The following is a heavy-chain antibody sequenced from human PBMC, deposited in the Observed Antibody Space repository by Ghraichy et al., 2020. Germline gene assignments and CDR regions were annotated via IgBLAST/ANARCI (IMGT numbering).Heavy chain of an antibody. CDR2: ISSSGSTI. Sequence: GSLNISCAASGFTFSSYEMNWVRQAPGKGLEWVSYISSSGSTIYYADSVKGRFTISRDNAKNSLYLQMNSLRAEDTAVYYCARVLLWFGEFSGMDVWGQGTTVTVSS. J-gene: IGHJ6*02. CDR3: ARVLLWFGEFSGMDV. D-gene: IGHD3-10*01. V-gene: IGHV3-48*03. CDR1: GFTFSSYE.